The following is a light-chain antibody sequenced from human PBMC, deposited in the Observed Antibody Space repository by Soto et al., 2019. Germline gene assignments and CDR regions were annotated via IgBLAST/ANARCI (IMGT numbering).Light chain of an antibody. CDR3: QQYGSSSLT. CDR1: QSVTSSY. CDR2: GAS. V-gene: IGKV3-20*01. J-gene: IGKJ4*01. Sequence: EIVLTQPPGTLSLSPGEKAPPPSRAGQSVTSSYLAGYQQKPGQAPRLLTYGASSRATGIPDRFSGSGSGTDFTLTISRLEPEDFAVYYCQQYGSSSLTFGGGTKVEIK.